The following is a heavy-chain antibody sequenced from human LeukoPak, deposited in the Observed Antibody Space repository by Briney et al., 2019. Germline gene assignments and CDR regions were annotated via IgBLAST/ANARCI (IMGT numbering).Heavy chain of an antibody. J-gene: IGHJ5*02. CDR2: INPNSGGT. V-gene: IGHV1-2*04. CDR1: GYTFTGYY. D-gene: IGHD6-13*01. Sequence: ASVKVSCKASGYTFTGYYMHWVRQAPGQGLEWMGWINPNSGGTNYAQKFQGWVTMTRDTSIGTAYMELSRLRSDDTAVYYCARGRIAAAGHGRNWFDPWGQGTLVTVSS. CDR3: ARGRIAAAGHGRNWFDP.